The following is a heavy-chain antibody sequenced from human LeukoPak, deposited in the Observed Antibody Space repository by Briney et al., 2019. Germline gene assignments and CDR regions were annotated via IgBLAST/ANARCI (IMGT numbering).Heavy chain of an antibody. CDR2: INAGIGNT. CDR1: GYTFTSYA. D-gene: IGHD3-10*01. CDR3: ARDGITMVRGVIRGISYNWFDP. V-gene: IGHV1-3*01. Sequence: ASVNVSCKASGYTFTSYAIHWVRQAAGHRREWMGWINAGIGNTKHSQTFPGRVSITRHTSASTAYMELSSLRSEDTAVYYCARDGITMVRGVIRGISYNWFDPWGQGNLVTVSS. J-gene: IGHJ5*02.